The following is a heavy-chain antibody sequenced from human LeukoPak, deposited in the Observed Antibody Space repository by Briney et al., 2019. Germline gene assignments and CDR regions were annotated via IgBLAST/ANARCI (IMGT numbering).Heavy chain of an antibody. D-gene: IGHD6-13*01. CDR2: IYSSGGT. CDR3: ARRSWYVDY. V-gene: IGHV4-59*08. J-gene: IGHJ4*02. CDR1: GGSISTYY. Sequence: PSETLSLTCTVSGGSISTYYWSWIRQPPGKGLEWIGYIYSSGGTNYNPPLKSRVTISEDTSKNQISLKLKSVTAADTAVYYCARRSWYVDYWGQGTLVTVSS.